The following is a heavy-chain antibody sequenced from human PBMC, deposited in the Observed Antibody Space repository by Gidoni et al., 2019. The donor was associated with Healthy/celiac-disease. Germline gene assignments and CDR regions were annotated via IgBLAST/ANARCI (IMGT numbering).Heavy chain of an antibody. Sequence: EVQLLESGGGLVQPGGSLRLSCAAAGFPFSSYAMRWVRQAPGTGLGWFSAISGSGGSPYYSDSVKGRFTISRDNSKNTLYLQMNSLRAEDTAVYYCAKGRRLLLDAFDIWGQGTMVTVSS. J-gene: IGHJ3*02. V-gene: IGHV3-23*01. D-gene: IGHD2-21*02. CDR2: ISGSGGSP. CDR3: AKGRRLLLDAFDI. CDR1: GFPFSSYA.